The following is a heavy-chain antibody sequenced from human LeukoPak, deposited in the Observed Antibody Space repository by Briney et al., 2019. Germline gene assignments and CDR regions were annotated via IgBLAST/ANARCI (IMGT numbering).Heavy chain of an antibody. CDR2: IYYSGST. CDR1: GGSISSSGYY. J-gene: IGHJ4*02. Sequence: SETLSLTCTVSGGSISSSGYYWGWIRQPPGKGLEWIGSIYYSGSTYYNPSLKSRVTISVDTSKNQFSLKLSSVTAADTAVYYCARRAYGSGSYCDYWGQGTLVTVSS. CDR3: ARRAYGSGSYCDY. V-gene: IGHV4-39*01. D-gene: IGHD3-10*01.